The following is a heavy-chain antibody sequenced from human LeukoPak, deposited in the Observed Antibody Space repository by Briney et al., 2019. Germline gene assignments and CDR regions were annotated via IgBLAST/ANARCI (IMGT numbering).Heavy chain of an antibody. V-gene: IGHV4-34*01. CDR3: ASRGSFLNYGMDV. Sequence: SETLSLTCAVYGGFFSGYYWSWIRQPPGKGLEWIGEINHSGSTNYNPSLKGRVTISVDTSKNQFSLKLSSVTAADTAVYYCASRGSFLNYGMDVWGQGTTVTVSS. J-gene: IGHJ6*02. CDR2: INHSGST. D-gene: IGHD3-10*01. CDR1: GGFFSGYY.